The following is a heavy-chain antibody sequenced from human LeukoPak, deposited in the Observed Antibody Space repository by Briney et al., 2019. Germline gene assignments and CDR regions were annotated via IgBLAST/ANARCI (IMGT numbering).Heavy chain of an antibody. D-gene: IGHD3-22*01. Sequence: PSETLSLTCTVSGGSISSSSYYWGWIRQPPGKGLEWIGSIYYSGSTYYNPSLKSRVTISVDTSKNQFSLKLSSVTAADTAVYNCASNLYDSSGYYPQEFDYWGQGTLVTVSS. CDR3: ASNLYDSSGYYPQEFDY. CDR1: GGSISSSSYY. CDR2: IYYSGST. J-gene: IGHJ4*02. V-gene: IGHV4-39*01.